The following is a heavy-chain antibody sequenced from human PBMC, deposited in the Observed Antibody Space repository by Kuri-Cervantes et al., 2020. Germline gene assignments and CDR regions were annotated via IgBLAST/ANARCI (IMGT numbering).Heavy chain of an antibody. J-gene: IGHJ4*02. Sequence: ESLKISCTVSGGSISSYYWSWIRQPPGKGLEWIGYIYYSGSTYYNPSLKSRLTISLDTSKNQFSLKLNSLTAADTAVYYCASGSSLVATLSYWGQGTLVTVSS. V-gene: IGHV4-59*12. CDR1: GGSISSYY. CDR3: ASGSSLVATLSY. D-gene: IGHD5-12*01. CDR2: IYYSGST.